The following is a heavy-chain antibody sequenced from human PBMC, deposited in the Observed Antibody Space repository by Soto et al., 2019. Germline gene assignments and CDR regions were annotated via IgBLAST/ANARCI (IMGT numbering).Heavy chain of an antibody. CDR3: AKDGSQWLPIDY. J-gene: IGHJ4*02. CDR1: GFTFSSYG. D-gene: IGHD6-19*01. CDR2: ISYDGSNK. Sequence: QVQLVESGGGVVQPGRSLRLSCAASGFTFSSYGMHWVRQAPGKGLEWVAVISYDGSNKYYADSVNGRFTISRDNSKNTLYLQMNSLRDEDTDVYYCAKDGSQWLPIDYWGQGTLVTVSS. V-gene: IGHV3-30*18.